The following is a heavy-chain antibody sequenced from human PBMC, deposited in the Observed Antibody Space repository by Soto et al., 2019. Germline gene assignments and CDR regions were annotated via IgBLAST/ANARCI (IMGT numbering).Heavy chain of an antibody. CDR3: ARSDFGVAEFDP. V-gene: IGHV3-11*03. CDR2: ISTSSSYT. CDR1: GFTLSDYY. Sequence: NPGGSLRLSCAASGFTLSDYYMAWIRQAPGKGLKWVSYISTSSSYTNYADSVKGRFIISRDNAKNSLYLQMNSLRAEDTAVYYCARSDFGVAEFDPWGQGTLVTVSS. J-gene: IGHJ5*02. D-gene: IGHD3-3*01.